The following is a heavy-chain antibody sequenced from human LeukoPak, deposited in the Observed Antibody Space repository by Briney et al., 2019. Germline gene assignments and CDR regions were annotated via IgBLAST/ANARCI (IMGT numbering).Heavy chain of an antibody. CDR2: INPNSGGT. V-gene: IGHV1-2*02. CDR1: RCTFTRYY. Sequence: ASVKVSCKASRCTFTRYYMHWVRQAPGQGLEGMGWINPNSGGTNYAQKFPARVTMTRDTSISTAYRELSRLRSDDTAVYYCARGDTRGAGSYYYYYYMDVWGKGTTVTVSS. J-gene: IGHJ6*03. CDR3: ARGDTRGAGSYYYYYYMDV. D-gene: IGHD1-14*01.